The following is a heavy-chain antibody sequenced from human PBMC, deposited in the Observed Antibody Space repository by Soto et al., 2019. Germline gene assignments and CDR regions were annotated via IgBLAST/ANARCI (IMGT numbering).Heavy chain of an antibody. CDR1: GGTFSSYA. D-gene: IGHD6-19*01. CDR2: IIPIFGTA. V-gene: IGHV1-69*01. J-gene: IGHJ4*02. CDR3: ARDRGGGGWYKGDY. Sequence: QVQLVQSGAEVKKPGSSVKVSCKASGGTFSSYAISWVRQAPGQGREWMGGIIPIFGTANYALKFQGRVTITADESPSTAYMELSSLRSEDRAVYYCARDRGGGGWYKGDYWGQGPLVTVSS.